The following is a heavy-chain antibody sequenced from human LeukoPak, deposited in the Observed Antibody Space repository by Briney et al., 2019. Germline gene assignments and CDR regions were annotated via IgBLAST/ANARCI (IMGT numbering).Heavy chain of an antibody. Sequence: PGGTLRLSCAASGFTFSSYAMHGVRQAPGKGLEWVAVISYDGSNKYYADSVKGRFTISRDNSKNTLYLQMNSLKAEDTAVYYCARDREFAFDYWGQGTLVTVSS. J-gene: IGHJ4*02. D-gene: IGHD2/OR15-2a*01. CDR1: GFTFSSYA. CDR2: ISYDGSNK. V-gene: IGHV3-30*04. CDR3: ARDREFAFDY.